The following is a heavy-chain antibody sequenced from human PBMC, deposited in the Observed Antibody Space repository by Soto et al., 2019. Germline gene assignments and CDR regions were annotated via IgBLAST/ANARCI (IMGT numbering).Heavy chain of an antibody. D-gene: IGHD4-17*01. J-gene: IGHJ4*02. CDR2: INPNTGGT. CDR1: GYTFSEYY. CDR3: ARDYYGGDY. V-gene: IGHV1-2*02. Sequence: QVQLLQSGTEVKKPGASVKVSYKASGYTFSEYYMNWVRQAPGQGLEWMGWINPNTGGTKYAQKFQGRVTLTRDTSINTAYMELSRLRSDDTAVYYCARDYYGGDYWGQGTLVTVSS.